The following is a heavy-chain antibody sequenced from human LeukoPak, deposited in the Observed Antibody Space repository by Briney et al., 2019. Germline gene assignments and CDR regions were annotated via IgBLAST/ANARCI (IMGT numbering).Heavy chain of an antibody. Sequence: GGSLRLSCAASGFTFNTYSMHWVRQAPGKGLEWVAVISYDGSNKYYADSVKGRFAISRDNSKNTLYLQMNSLRAEDTAVYYCARDRSLYYFDYWGQGTLVTVSS. CDR3: ARDRSLYYFDY. V-gene: IGHV3-30*03. CDR2: ISYDGSNK. CDR1: GFTFNTYS. J-gene: IGHJ4*02.